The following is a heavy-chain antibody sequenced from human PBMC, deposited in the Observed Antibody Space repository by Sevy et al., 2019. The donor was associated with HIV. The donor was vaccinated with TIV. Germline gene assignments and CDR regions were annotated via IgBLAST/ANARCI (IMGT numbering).Heavy chain of an antibody. V-gene: IGHV3-30*18. CDR3: AKAQDGSGYSAYGMDV. Sequence: GGSLRLSCAASRFTFSSYGMHWVRQAPGKGLEWEAVISYDGSNKYADSVKGRFTISRDNSKNTLYLQMNSLRPEDTAVYSCAKAQDGSGYSAYGMDVWGQGTTVTVSS. D-gene: IGHD3-22*01. J-gene: IGHJ6*02. CDR2: ISYDGSNK. CDR1: RFTFSSYG.